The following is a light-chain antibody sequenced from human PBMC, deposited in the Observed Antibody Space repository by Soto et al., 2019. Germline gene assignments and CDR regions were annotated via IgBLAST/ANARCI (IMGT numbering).Light chain of an antibody. CDR3: QQYNTWPPIT. J-gene: IGKJ5*01. CDR2: GAS. Sequence: EIVMTQSPATLSVSPGERATLSCRASQSVSSNLAWYQQKPGQAPRLLIYGASTRATGIPARFSGSGSGTECTLTISSLQSEDFAVYYCQQYNTWPPITFGEGTRLEIK. V-gene: IGKV3-15*01. CDR1: QSVSSN.